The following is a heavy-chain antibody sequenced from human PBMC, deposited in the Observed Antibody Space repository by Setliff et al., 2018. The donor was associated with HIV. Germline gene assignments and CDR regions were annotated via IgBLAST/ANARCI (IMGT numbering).Heavy chain of an antibody. Sequence: ASVKVSCKASGYTFINFYIYWVRQAPGQGLEWVGRISPNSGGTDYSQKFQGRVSMTRDTSTNTAYLDLTNLTSDDTAVYFCVKDGGPWGSGDWGQGTLVTVPQ. V-gene: IGHV1-2*06. D-gene: IGHD7-27*01. CDR1: GYTFINFY. CDR3: VKDGGPWGSGD. J-gene: IGHJ4*02. CDR2: ISPNSGGT.